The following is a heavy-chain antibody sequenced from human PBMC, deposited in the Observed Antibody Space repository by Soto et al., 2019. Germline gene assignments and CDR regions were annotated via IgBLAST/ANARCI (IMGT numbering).Heavy chain of an antibody. D-gene: IGHD1-26*01. CDR2: IYYSGST. J-gene: IGHJ4*02. Sequence: QLQLQESGPGLVKPSETLSLTCTVSGGSVSSSSYYWGWIRQPPGKGLEWIGSIYYSGSTYYNPSLKSRVTISVDTSKNQFSLKLSSVTAADTAVYYCARLTRSIANYWGQGTLVTVSS. V-gene: IGHV4-39*01. CDR1: GGSVSSSSYY. CDR3: ARLTRSIANY.